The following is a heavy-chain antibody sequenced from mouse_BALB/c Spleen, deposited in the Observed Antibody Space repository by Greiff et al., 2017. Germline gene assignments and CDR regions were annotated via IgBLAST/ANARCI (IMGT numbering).Heavy chain of an antibody. Sequence: EVKVVESGGGLVKPGGSLKLSCAASGFAFSSYDMSWVRQTPEKRLEWVAYISSGGGSTYYPDTVKGRFTISRDNAKNTLYLQMSSLKSEDTAMYYCASNWDWFAYWGQGTLVTVSA. CDR3: ASNWDWFAY. CDR2: ISSGGGST. CDR1: GFAFSSYD. J-gene: IGHJ3*01. D-gene: IGHD4-1*02. V-gene: IGHV5-12-1*01.